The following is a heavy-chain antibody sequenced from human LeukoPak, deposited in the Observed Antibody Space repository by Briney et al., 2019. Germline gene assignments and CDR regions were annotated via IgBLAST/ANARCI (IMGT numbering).Heavy chain of an antibody. V-gene: IGHV3-53*01. D-gene: IGHD6-13*01. CDR2: IYSGGST. J-gene: IGHJ4*02. CDR3: ARGTSSWYPRSAIYFDY. Sequence: GGSLRLSCAASGFTVSSNYMSWVRQAPGNGLEWVSAIYSGGSTYYADSVKGRFTISRDNAKNTLYLQMNSLRAEDTAVYYCARGTSSWYPRSAIYFDYWGQGTLVTVSS. CDR1: GFTVSSNY.